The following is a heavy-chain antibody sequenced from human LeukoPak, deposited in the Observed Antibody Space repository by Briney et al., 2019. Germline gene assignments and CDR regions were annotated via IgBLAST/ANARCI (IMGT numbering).Heavy chain of an antibody. V-gene: IGHV3-21*01. CDR1: GFTFSSYS. CDR2: ISSSSSYI. CDR3: ARDKVVAVRNFDY. J-gene: IGHJ4*02. Sequence: PGGSLRLSCAASGFTFSSYSMNWVRQAPGKGLEWVSSISSSSSYIYYADSVKGRFTISRDNAKNSLYLQMNSLRAEDTAVYYCARDKVVAVRNFDYWGQGTLVTVSS. D-gene: IGHD2-15*01.